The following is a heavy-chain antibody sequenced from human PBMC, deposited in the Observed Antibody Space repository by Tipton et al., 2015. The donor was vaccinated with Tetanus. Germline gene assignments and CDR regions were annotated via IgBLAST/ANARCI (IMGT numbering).Heavy chain of an antibody. Sequence: SLRLSCAASGFTFSDYYMSWIRQAPGKGLEWVSYISSSGSTIYYADSVKGRFTISRDNAKNSLSLQVNSLRAEDTAVYYCARDTVRQQVGGAQWYYLGMDVWGQGTTVTVSS. CDR1: GFTFSDYY. D-gene: IGHD6-13*01. V-gene: IGHV3-11*01. CDR2: ISSSGSTI. CDR3: ARDTVRQQVGGAQWYYLGMDV. J-gene: IGHJ6*02.